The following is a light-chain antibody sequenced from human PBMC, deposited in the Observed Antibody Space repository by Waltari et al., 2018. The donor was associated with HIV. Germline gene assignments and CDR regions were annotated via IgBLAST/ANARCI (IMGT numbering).Light chain of an antibody. V-gene: IGLV2-14*03. J-gene: IGLJ3*02. CDR1: NGDIGSYDF. CDR2: EVR. Sequence: LTQPDSVSGSPGQSITISCTGTNGDIGSYDFVSRYQQYPGKAPKFIIYEVRNRPSGVPHRFSGSKSGNTASLTISGLQAEDEATYYCSSYTNSRTLWVFGGGTRLTVL. CDR3: SSYTNSRTLWV.